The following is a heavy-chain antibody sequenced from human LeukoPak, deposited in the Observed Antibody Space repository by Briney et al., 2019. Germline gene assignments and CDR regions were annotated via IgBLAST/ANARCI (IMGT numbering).Heavy chain of an antibody. Sequence: ASVKVSCKASGGTFSSYAISWVRQAPGQGLEWMGGIIPIFGTANYAQKFQGRVTITADKSTSTAYMELSSLRSEDTAVYYCARVGIIHPLTFDPWGQGTLVTVSS. CDR3: ARVGIIHPLTFDP. D-gene: IGHD1-14*01. CDR2: IIPIFGTA. J-gene: IGHJ5*02. V-gene: IGHV1-69*06. CDR1: GGTFSSYA.